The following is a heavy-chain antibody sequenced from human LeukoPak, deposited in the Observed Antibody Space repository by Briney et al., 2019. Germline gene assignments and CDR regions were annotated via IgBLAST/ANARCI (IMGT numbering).Heavy chain of an antibody. CDR1: GYTFTGYY. Sequence: ASVKVSCKASGYTFTGYYMHRVRQAPGQGLEWMGWINPNSGGTNYAQKFQGRVTMTRDTSISTAYMELSRLRSDDTAVYYCASYSSSWTKFDYWGQGTLVTVSS. D-gene: IGHD6-13*01. CDR2: INPNSGGT. V-gene: IGHV1-2*02. J-gene: IGHJ4*02. CDR3: ASYSSSWTKFDY.